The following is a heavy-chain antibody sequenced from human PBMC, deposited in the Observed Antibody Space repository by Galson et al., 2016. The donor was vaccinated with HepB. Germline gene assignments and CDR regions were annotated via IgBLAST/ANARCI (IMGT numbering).Heavy chain of an antibody. CDR1: GGSFSGYY. CDR3: ARRVRGVTQYFDC. CDR2: INPSGGT. Sequence: SETLSLTCAVYGGSFSGYYWSWIRQPPGQGLEWIGEINPSGGTYYNPSLRSRVTISVDTAKKQVSLHLSSVTAADTAVFYCARRVRGVTQYFDCWGQGNLVTVSS. D-gene: IGHD3-10*01. V-gene: IGHV4-34*01. J-gene: IGHJ4*02.